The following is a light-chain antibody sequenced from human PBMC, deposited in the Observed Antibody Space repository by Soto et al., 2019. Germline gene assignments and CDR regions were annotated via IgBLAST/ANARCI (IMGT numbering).Light chain of an antibody. CDR3: HLDDNSPLYT. CDR1: QSVGSSQ. CDR2: GAS. Sequence: EIVLTQFPGTLSLSPGEGTTLSCRASQSVGSSQLAWYQQKPGQAPRLLIYGASTRATGIPDRFAGSRSGTDCTLTSSRLEPEDFAVYSCHLDDNSPLYTFGQGTKLEI. J-gene: IGKJ2*01. V-gene: IGKV3-20*01.